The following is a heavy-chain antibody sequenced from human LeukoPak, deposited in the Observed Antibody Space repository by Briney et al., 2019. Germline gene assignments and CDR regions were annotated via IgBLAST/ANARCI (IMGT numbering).Heavy chain of an antibody. V-gene: IGHV3-30*18. CDR3: AKDNRVMTAMAH. CDR1: GFTFSSYG. D-gene: IGHD2-21*02. Sequence: GGSLRLSCAASGFTFSSYGMHWVRQAPGKGLEWVAVISYDGSNKYYADSVKGRFTISRDNSKNTLYLQMNSLRAEDTAVYYCAKDNRVMTAMAHWGQGTLVTVSS. J-gene: IGHJ4*02. CDR2: ISYDGSNK.